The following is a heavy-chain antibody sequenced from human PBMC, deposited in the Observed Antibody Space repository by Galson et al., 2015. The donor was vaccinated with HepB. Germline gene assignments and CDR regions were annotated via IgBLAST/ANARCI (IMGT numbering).Heavy chain of an antibody. J-gene: IGHJ4*02. D-gene: IGHD4-23*01. V-gene: IGHV3-66*01. CDR2: IYSGGST. CDR3: ASSSPLRWSRAYYFDY. CDR1: GFTVSSNY. Sequence: SLRLSCAASGFTVSSNYMSWVRQAPGKGLEWVSVIYSGGSTYYADSVKGRFTISRDNSKNTLYLQMNSLRAEDTAVYYCASSSPLRWSRAYYFDYWGQGTLVTVSS.